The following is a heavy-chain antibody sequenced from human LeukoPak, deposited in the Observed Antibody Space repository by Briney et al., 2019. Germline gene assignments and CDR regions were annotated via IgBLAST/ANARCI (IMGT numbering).Heavy chain of an antibody. J-gene: IGHJ4*02. Sequence: SETLSLTCGVSGGSIDITNYWSWVRQAPGKGLEWIGEIAHDGTTNYNPSLRSRVAMSFDRANNQFSLSLTSVTAADTAVFYCTREDRPYCPFAYWGQGVLVTVSS. D-gene: IGHD1-26*01. CDR3: TREDRPYCPFAY. V-gene: IGHV4-4*02. CDR1: GGSIDITNY. CDR2: IAHDGTT.